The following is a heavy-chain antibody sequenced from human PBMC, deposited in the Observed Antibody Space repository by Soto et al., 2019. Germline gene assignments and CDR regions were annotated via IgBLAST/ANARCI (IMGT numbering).Heavy chain of an antibody. CDR2: IYYSGST. Sequence: SETLSLTCTVSGGSISSGDYYWRWIRQPPGKGLEWMGYIYYSGSTYYKPSLKSRVSISVDTSKNQCSLKLSSVTAEDTAVYYCASTYYDFWSGSYPPNYYGMDVWGQGTTVTVSS. CDR1: GGSISSGDYY. V-gene: IGHV4-30-4*02. D-gene: IGHD3-3*01. J-gene: IGHJ6*02. CDR3: ASTYYDFWSGSYPPNYYGMDV.